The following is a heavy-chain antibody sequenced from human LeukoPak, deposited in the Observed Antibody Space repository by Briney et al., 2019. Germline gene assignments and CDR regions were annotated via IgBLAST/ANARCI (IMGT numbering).Heavy chain of an antibody. CDR3: ARYSVGATNYFDY. J-gene: IGHJ4*02. CDR2: IKHSGST. Sequence: SETLSLTCAVYGGSFSGYYWSWIRQPPGKGLEWIGEIKHSGSTNYNPSLKSRVTISVDTSKNQFSLKLSSVTAADTAVYYCARYSVGATNYFDYWGQGTLVTVSS. V-gene: IGHV4-34*01. D-gene: IGHD1-26*01. CDR1: GGSFSGYY.